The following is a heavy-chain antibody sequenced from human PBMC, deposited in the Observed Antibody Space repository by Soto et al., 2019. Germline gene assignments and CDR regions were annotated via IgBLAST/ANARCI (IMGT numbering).Heavy chain of an antibody. V-gene: IGHV1-18*01. CDR3: ARDGQFLEWLSYPYYYGMDV. Sequence: GASVKVSCKASGYTFIRYVITWARQSPGQGLEWVGWISPYNDYTEYAQKFHGRVTMTTDTSSRTVTMALRGLRSEDTAVYYCARDGQFLEWLSYPYYYGMDVWGQGTTVTVSS. J-gene: IGHJ6*02. CDR1: GYTFIRYV. CDR2: ISPYNDYT. D-gene: IGHD3-3*01.